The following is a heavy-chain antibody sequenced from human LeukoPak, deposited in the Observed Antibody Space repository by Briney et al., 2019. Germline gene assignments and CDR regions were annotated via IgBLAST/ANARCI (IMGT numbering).Heavy chain of an antibody. CDR2: ISAYNGNT. V-gene: IGHV1-18*01. D-gene: IGHD5-12*01. CDR1: GYTFTSYG. J-gene: IGHJ4*02. Sequence: ASVKVSCKASGYTFTSYGISWVRQAPGQGLEWMGWISAYNGNTNYAQKPQGRVTMTTDTSTSTAYMELRSLRSDDTAVYYCAREPRGYSGYDSGYWGQGTLVTVSS. CDR3: AREPRGYSGYDSGY.